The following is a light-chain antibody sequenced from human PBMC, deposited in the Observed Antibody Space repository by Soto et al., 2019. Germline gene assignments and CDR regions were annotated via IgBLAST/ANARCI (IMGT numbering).Light chain of an antibody. J-gene: IGKJ3*01. CDR2: AAS. Sequence: DIQMTQSPSSLSASVGDRVTITCRASQSISTYLNWYQYKPGKAPKVLIYAASSLQSGVPSRFSGSGSGTDFSLTINGVEPEDSAVYYCQQYGASPFTFGPGTRVEI. V-gene: IGKV1-39*01. CDR3: QQYGASPFT. CDR1: QSISTY.